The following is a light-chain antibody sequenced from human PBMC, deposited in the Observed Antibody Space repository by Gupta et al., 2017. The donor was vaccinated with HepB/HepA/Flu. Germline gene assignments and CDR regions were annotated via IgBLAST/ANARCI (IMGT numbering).Light chain of an antibody. CDR2: QVS. Sequence: DVVLTQSPLSLPVTLGQPASISCRSSQSLVFSDGNTFLHWFQQRPGQSPRRLLYQVSKRDSGVPERFSGSGSGTDFTLRISRVEAEDVAMYYCVQGTHWPTFGGGTKVESK. V-gene: IGKV2-30*01. CDR1: QSLVFSDGNTF. J-gene: IGKJ4*01. CDR3: VQGTHWPT.